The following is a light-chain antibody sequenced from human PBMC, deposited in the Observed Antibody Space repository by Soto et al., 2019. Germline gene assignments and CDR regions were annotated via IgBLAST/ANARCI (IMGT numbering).Light chain of an antibody. J-gene: IGKJ2*01. CDR3: QQYNSYTT. CDR2: DAS. CDR1: QSISSW. V-gene: IGKV1-5*01. Sequence: DIQMTQSPSTLSASVGDRVTITCRASQSISSWLAWYQQKPGKAPKLLIYDASSLESGVPSRFSGSIYGTEFTLTISSLQPDDFATYYCQQYNSYTTFGQGTKLEIK.